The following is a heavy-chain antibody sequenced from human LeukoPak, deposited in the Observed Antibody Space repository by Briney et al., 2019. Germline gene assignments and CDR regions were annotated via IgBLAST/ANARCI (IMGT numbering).Heavy chain of an antibody. J-gene: IGHJ5*02. CDR3: ARTEYDFWSGWAWFDP. V-gene: IGHV4-31*03. CDR1: GGSISSGGYY. D-gene: IGHD3-3*01. Sequence: PSETLSLTCTVSGGSISSGGYYWSWIRQHPGKGLEWIGYIYYSGSTYYNPSLKSRVTISVDTSKNQFSLKLSSVTAADTAVYYCARTEYDFWSGWAWFDPWGQGTLVTVSS. CDR2: IYYSGST.